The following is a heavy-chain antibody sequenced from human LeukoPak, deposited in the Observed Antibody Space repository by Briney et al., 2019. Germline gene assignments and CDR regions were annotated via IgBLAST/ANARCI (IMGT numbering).Heavy chain of an antibody. V-gene: IGHV3-7*01. Sequence: GGSLRLSCAASGFTFSNYWMSWVRQAPGRGLEWVANIKQDGSEKYYVDSVKGRFTISRDNTKNSVYLQMNSLRADDTAIFYCARDIGDCSSISCYDRYYYMDVWGKGTTVTVSS. CDR3: ARDIGDCSSISCYDRYYYMDV. CDR2: IKQDGSEK. D-gene: IGHD2-2*01. CDR1: GFTFSNYW. J-gene: IGHJ6*03.